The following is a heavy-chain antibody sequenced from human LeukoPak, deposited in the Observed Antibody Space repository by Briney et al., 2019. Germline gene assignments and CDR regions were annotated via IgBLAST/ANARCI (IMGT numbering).Heavy chain of an antibody. J-gene: IGHJ4*02. Sequence: GGSLRLSCAASGFTVSSNYMSWVRQAPGKGLEWVSVIYSGGSTYYADSVKGRFTISRDNSKNTLYLQMNSLRAEDTAVYYCAKQYYDILTGYHAVADYWGQGTLVTVSS. D-gene: IGHD3-9*01. CDR1: GFTVSSNY. CDR2: IYSGGST. V-gene: IGHV3-53*05. CDR3: AKQYYDILTGYHAVADY.